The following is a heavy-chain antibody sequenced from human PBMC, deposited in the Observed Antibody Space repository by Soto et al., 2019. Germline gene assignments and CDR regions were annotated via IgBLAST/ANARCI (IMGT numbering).Heavy chain of an antibody. CDR2: ISAYNGNT. CDR1: GYTFTTYG. J-gene: IGHJ5*02. CDR3: ARDPLPSSARITIFGVAPNWFDP. D-gene: IGHD3-3*01. V-gene: IGHV1-18*01. Sequence: EASVKVSCKASGYTFTTYGISWVRQAPGQGLEWMEWISAYNGNTNYAQKLQGRVTMTPDTSTSTAYMELRSLRSDDTAVYYCARDPLPSSARITIFGVAPNWFDPWGQGTLVTVSS.